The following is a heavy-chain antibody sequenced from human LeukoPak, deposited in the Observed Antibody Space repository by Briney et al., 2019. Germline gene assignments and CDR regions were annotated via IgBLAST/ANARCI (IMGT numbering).Heavy chain of an antibody. J-gene: IGHJ4*02. CDR3: ARGGNFVRGITTY. CDR1: GFTFSSYW. V-gene: IGHV3-7*04. Sequence: GSLRLSCAASGFTFSSYWMNWVRQAPGKGLEWVANIKQDGSEENYVDSVKGRFTISRDNAKSSLYLQMNSLRAEDTAVYYCARGGNFVRGITTYWGQGTLVIVS. CDR2: IKQDGSEE. D-gene: IGHD3-22*01.